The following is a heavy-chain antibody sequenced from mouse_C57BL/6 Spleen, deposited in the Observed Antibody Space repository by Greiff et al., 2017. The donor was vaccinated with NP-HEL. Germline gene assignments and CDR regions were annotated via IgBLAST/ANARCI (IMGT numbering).Heavy chain of an antibody. CDR2: IRNKANGYTT. CDR1: GFTFTDYY. Sequence: EVKLVESGGGLVQPGGSLSLSCAASGFTFTDYYMSWVRQPPGKALEWLGFIRNKANGYTTEYSASVKGRFTISRDNSQSILYLQMNALRAEDSATYYCARNYGSSYFYYAMDYWGQGTSVTVSS. J-gene: IGHJ4*01. D-gene: IGHD1-1*01. V-gene: IGHV7-3*01. CDR3: ARNYGSSYFYYAMDY.